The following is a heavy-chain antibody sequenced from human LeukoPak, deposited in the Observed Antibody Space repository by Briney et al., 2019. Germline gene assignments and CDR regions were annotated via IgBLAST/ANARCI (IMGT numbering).Heavy chain of an antibody. D-gene: IGHD3-3*01. CDR1: GYTFTSYG. J-gene: IGHJ4*02. CDR3: ARSARWLLYYFDY. V-gene: IGHV1-18*01. CDR2: ISAYNGNT. Sequence: ASVKVSCKASGYTFTSYGISWVRQAPGQGLEWMGWISAYNGNTNYAQKLQGRVTMTTDTSTSTAYVELRSLRSDDTAVYYCARSARWLLYYFDYWGQGTLVTVSS.